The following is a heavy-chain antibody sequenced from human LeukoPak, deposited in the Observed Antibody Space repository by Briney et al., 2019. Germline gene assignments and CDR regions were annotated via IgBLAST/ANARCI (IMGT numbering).Heavy chain of an antibody. D-gene: IGHD1-26*01. J-gene: IGHJ4*02. CDR3: ARGLSGGFDY. V-gene: IGHV4-34*01. Sequence: SETLSLTCAVYGGSFSGYYWSWIRQPPGKGLEWIGEINHSGSTNYNPSLKSRVTISVDTSKNQFSLKLSSVTAADTAVYYCARGLSGGFDYWGQGTLVTVSS. CDR2: INHSGST. CDR1: GGSFSGYY.